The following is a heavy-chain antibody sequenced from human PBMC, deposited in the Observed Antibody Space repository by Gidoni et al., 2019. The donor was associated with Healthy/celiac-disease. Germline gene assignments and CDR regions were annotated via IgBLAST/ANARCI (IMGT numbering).Heavy chain of an antibody. CDR2: ISYDGSNK. CDR1: VFTFSNYA. D-gene: IGHD2-15*01. CDR3: CGPILSQVRP. Sequence: QVQLVESGGGVVQPGRSLSLSCSDSVFTFSNYAMHWGRQAPGKGLEWVAVISYDGSNKYYADSVKGRFTISRDNSKNTLYLQMNSLRAEDTAVYYCCGPILSQVRPWGQGTLVTVSS. J-gene: IGHJ5*02. V-gene: IGHV3-30-3*01.